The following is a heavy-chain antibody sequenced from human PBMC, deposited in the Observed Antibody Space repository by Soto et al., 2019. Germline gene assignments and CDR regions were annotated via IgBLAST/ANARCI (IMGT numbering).Heavy chain of an antibody. D-gene: IGHD3-16*01. J-gene: IGHJ4*02. Sequence: EVQLVESGGGLVQPGGSLRVSCAASGFTFRSHRIHWVRQAPGKGLEWVSRIDTDGGGTSYADSVKGRFTISTDNAENPVYLQMNGLRVEAPAGYYCASVFGVWGQGSLVTVSS. CDR2: IDTDGGGT. CDR1: GFTFRSHR. V-gene: IGHV3-74*01. CDR3: ASVFGV.